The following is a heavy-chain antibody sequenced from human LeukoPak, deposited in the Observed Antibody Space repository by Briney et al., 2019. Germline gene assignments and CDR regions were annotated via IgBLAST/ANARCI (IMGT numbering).Heavy chain of an antibody. J-gene: IGHJ6*02. CDR2: IYYSGST. CDR1: GGSISSYY. D-gene: IGHD3-22*01. CDR3: ARLRGLYDSSGYPDYYYGMDV. V-gene: IGHV4-59*08. Sequence: SETLSLTCTVSGGSISSYYWSWIRQPPGKGLEWIGYIYYSGSTNYNPSLKSRVTISVDTSKNQFSLKLSSVTAADTAVYYCARLRGLYDSSGYPDYYYGMDVWGQGTMVTVSS.